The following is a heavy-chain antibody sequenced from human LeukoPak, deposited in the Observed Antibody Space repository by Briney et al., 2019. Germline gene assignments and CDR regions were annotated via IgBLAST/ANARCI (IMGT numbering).Heavy chain of an antibody. V-gene: IGHV4-59*01. D-gene: IGHD1-26*01. Sequence: SETLSLTCTVSGGSISSYYWSWIRQPPGKGLEWIGYIYYSGSTNYNPSLKSRVTISVDTSKNQFSPKLSSVTAADTAVYYCARDRWELQHAFDIWGQGTMVTVSS. CDR2: IYYSGST. J-gene: IGHJ3*02. CDR1: GGSISSYY. CDR3: ARDRWELQHAFDI.